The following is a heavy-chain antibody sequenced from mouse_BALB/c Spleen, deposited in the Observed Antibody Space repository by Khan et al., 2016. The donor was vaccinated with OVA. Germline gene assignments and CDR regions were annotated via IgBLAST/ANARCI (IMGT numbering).Heavy chain of an antibody. CDR3: ARACYGYDDNYAMDY. CDR1: GFSLSSYY. D-gene: IGHD2-14*01. V-gene: IGHV2-6-4*01. Sequence: VQLKQSGPGLVAPSQSLSITCTVSGFSLSSYYIHWVRQPPGKGLAWLGMIWGGGGTDYNSTLKSRLSISKDNSKSQVFLMMNCQQTNSTAMYYCARACYGYDDNYAMDYWGQGTSVTVSS. CDR2: IWGGGGT. J-gene: IGHJ4*01.